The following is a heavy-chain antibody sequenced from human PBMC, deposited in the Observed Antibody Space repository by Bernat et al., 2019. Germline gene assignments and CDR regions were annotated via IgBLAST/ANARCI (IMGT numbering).Heavy chain of an antibody. CDR1: GYTFTGNY. Sequence: QVQLVQSGAEVKKPGASVKVSCKASGYTFTGNYIHWVLQAPGQGLEWMGWINPNTGGTDYAQKFQGWVTMTRDTSISTAYMELSRLTSDDTAVYFCARVPLTGIVDDFDIWGQGTMVTVSS. CDR3: ARVPLTGIVDDFDI. J-gene: IGHJ3*02. CDR2: INPNTGGT. D-gene: IGHD7-27*01. V-gene: IGHV1-2*04.